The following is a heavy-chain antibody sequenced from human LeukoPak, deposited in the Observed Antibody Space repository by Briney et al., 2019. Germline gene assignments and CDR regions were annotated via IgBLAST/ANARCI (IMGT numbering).Heavy chain of an antibody. Sequence: GESLRLSCAASGFTFSSYWMHWIRQAPGKGLVWVSRMHSDGTGTSYADSVRGLFTISRDNAENTLYLQMNSLRAEDTAVYYCARDQGSFDYWGQGTLVTVSS. V-gene: IGHV3-74*01. CDR3: ARDQGSFDY. J-gene: IGHJ4*02. CDR1: GFTFSSYW. CDR2: MHSDGTGT.